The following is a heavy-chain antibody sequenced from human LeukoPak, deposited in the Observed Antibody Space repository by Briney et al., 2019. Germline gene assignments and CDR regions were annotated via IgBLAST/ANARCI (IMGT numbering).Heavy chain of an antibody. CDR1: GGSFSGYY. D-gene: IGHD3-3*01. CDR2: MYYSGST. J-gene: IGHJ5*02. V-gene: IGHV4-30-4*08. CDR3: ARGQSHDYDFWTGYRYNWFDP. Sequence: SETLSLTCAVYGGSFSGYYWSWIRQPPGKGLEWIGYMYYSGSTYYNPSLKSRVTISVDTSKNQFSLKLSSVTAADTAVYYCARGQSHDYDFWTGYRYNWFDPWAREPWSPSPQ.